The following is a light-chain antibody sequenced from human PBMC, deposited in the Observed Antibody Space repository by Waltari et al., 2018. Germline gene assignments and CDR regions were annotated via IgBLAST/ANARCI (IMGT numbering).Light chain of an antibody. V-gene: IGKV4-1*01. CDR2: WAS. J-gene: IGKJ4*02. Sequence: DIVMTQSPEFLALSLGERAIINCKSSQSVLYNSNDNNYLALYQQKPGQPPKLLIYWASTRQSGVPDRFSGSESGADFTLTINILQAEDVAVYYCQQYYSRRTFGRGTKVEIK. CDR1: QSVLYNSNDNNY. CDR3: QQYYSRRT.